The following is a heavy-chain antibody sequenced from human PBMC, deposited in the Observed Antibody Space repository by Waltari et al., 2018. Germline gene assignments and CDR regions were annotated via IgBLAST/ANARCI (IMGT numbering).Heavy chain of an antibody. CDR3: VRDPFHSSFDY. Sequence: EVRLVQSGGGLVQPGGSLRLSCVASGFTFGGSWMSWVRQSPEKGLEFVANIDQDGSTTNYMGPVKGRFTISRDNAKNSVYLQMNSLRVDDTAVYFCVRDPFHSSFDYWGQGALVTVSS. V-gene: IGHV3-7*01. CDR1: GFTFGGSW. CDR2: IDQDGSTT. D-gene: IGHD3-16*01. J-gene: IGHJ4*02.